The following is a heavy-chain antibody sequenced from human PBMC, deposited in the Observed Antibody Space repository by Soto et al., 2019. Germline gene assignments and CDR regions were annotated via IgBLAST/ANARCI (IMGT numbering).Heavy chain of an antibody. V-gene: IGHV1-69*02. CDR3: ARGGAVYGIDY. Sequence: QVKLVQSGAEVKKPGSSVKVSCKASGGTFSSYTISWVRQAPGQGLEWMGRIIPILGIANYAQKLQGRVTITADKSTSTAYMELSSLGSEDTAVYYCARGGAVYGIDYWGQGTLVTVSS. J-gene: IGHJ4*02. CDR1: GGTFSSYT. D-gene: IGHD2-8*01. CDR2: IIPILGIA.